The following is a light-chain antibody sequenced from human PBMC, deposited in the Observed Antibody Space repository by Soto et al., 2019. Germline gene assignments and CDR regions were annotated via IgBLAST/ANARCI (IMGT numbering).Light chain of an antibody. V-gene: IGLV2-23*01. CDR1: SSDVGSYNL. Sequence: QSALTQPASVSGSPGQSITISCTGTSSDVGSYNLVSWYQQHPGKAPKLMIYEGSKRPSGVSNRFSGSKSGNTASLTISGLQAEDEADYYCQSYDSYTVVFGGGTKLTVL. CDR3: QSYDSYTVV. J-gene: IGLJ2*01. CDR2: EGS.